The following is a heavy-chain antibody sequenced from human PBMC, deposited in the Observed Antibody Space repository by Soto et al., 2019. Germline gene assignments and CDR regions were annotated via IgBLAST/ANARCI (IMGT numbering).Heavy chain of an antibody. CDR1: GLTFSSYS. CDR3: AKCMQAYWNYDSHHI. Sequence: EVKLLESGGGLVQPGGSLRLSCAASGLTFSSYSMTWVRQAPGKGLEWVAHITASGGTTYYADSVKGRFTISRDTSRNTLYLQMNSLRAEDTALYYCAKCMQAYWNYDSHHIWGQGTMVTVSS. V-gene: IGHV3-23*01. J-gene: IGHJ3*02. CDR2: ITASGGTT. D-gene: IGHD1-7*01.